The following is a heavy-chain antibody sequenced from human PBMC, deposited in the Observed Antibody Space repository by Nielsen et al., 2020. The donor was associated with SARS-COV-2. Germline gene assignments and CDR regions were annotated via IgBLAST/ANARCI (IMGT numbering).Heavy chain of an antibody. CDR3: ARATVYGDYGFFDN. CDR1: GGSVSSGSYY. V-gene: IGHV4-61*01. CDR2: IYHSGIT. D-gene: IGHD4-17*01. J-gene: IGHJ4*02. Sequence: SETLSLTCTVSGGSVSSGSYYWSWIRQPPGKGLEWIGYIYHSGITKINPSLKSRVTISVDTSKNQFSLKLSSVTAADTALYSCARATVYGDYGFFDNWGQGAPVTVSS.